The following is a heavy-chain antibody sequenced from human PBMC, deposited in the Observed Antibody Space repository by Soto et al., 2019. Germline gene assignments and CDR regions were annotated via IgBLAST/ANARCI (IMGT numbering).Heavy chain of an antibody. J-gene: IGHJ4*02. CDR3: AREIVVARGASYFDY. V-gene: IGHV3-11*06. CDR2: ISSSSSYT. Sequence: GXSLRLSCAASGFTLSDYYLSWIRQAPVKGLEWVSYISSSSSYTNYADSVKGRFTISRDNAKNSLYLQMNSLRAEDTAVYYCAREIVVARGASYFDYWGPGTLVTVSS. CDR1: GFTLSDYY. D-gene: IGHD2-2*01.